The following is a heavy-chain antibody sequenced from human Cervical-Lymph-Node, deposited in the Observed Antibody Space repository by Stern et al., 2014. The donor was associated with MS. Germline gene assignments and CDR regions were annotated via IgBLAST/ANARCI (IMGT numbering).Heavy chain of an antibody. V-gene: IGHV1-18*01. CDR3: ARCRPVGVSDYGDYELPGEFYYYYGMDV. D-gene: IGHD4-17*01. CDR2: ISAYNANT. J-gene: IGHJ6*02. Sequence: VQLVQSGAEVKKPGASVKVSCKASGYTFTSYGISWVRQAPGQGLEWMGWISAYNANTNYAQKLQGRVTMTTDTSTSTAYMELRSLRSDDTAVYYCARCRPVGVSDYGDYELPGEFYYYYGMDVWGQGTTVTVSS. CDR1: GYTFTSYG.